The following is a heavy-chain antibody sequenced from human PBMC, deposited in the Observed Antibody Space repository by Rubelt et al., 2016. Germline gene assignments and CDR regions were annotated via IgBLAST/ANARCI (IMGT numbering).Heavy chain of an antibody. Sequence: QVQLVQSGAEVKKPGASVKASCKASGYTFTSYYMHWVRQAPGQGLEWMGIINPSGGSTVYAQKFQRRVTMTRDTSTSTGYMELSSLRSEDTAVYYWASGNYYGMDVWGQGTTVTVSS. J-gene: IGHJ6*02. CDR1: GYTFTSYY. CDR3: ASGNYYGMDV. V-gene: IGHV1-46*01. CDR2: INPSGGST.